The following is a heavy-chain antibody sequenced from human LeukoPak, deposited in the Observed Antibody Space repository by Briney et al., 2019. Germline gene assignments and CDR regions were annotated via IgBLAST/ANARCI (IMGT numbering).Heavy chain of an antibody. D-gene: IGHD6-19*01. CDR1: GFTFSSHG. J-gene: IGHJ4*02. CDR3: AKEAALAVAGTLVDY. Sequence: PGGSLRLSCAASGFTFSSHGMHWVRQAPGKGLEWVAFIRYDGSNKYYADSVKGRFTISRDNSKNTLYLQMNSLRAEDTAVYYCAKEAALAVAGTLVDYWGQGTLVTVSS. V-gene: IGHV3-30*02. CDR2: IRYDGSNK.